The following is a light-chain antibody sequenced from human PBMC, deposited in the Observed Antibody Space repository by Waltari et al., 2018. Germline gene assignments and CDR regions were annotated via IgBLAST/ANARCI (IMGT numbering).Light chain of an antibody. CDR1: SLRSYY. CDR3: NSRDSSGNHLV. CDR2: GKN. J-gene: IGLJ2*01. V-gene: IGLV3-19*01. Sequence: SSELTQDPAVSVALGQTVRITCQGDSLRSYYASWYQQKPGQAPVLVIYGKNNRPSGIPDRFSCSSSGKTASFNLPGAQAEDEADYYCNSRDSSGNHLVFGGGTKLTVL.